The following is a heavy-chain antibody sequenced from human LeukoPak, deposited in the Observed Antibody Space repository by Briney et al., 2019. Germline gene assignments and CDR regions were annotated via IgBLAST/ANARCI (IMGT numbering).Heavy chain of an antibody. V-gene: IGHV4-34*01. J-gene: IGHJ6*03. CDR2: INHSGST. CDR1: GGSFSGYY. Sequence: SETLSLTCAVYGGSFSGYYWSWIRQPPGKGLEWIGEINHSGSTNYNPSLKSRVTISVDTSKNQFSLKLSSVTAADTAVYYCARAGNYDFWKTYYYYMDVWGKGTTVTVSS. CDR3: ARAGNYDFWKTYYYYMDV. D-gene: IGHD3-3*01.